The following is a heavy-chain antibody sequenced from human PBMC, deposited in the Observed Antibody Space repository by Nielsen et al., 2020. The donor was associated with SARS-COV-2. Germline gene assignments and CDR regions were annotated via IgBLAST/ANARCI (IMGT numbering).Heavy chain of an antibody. CDR3: AKDGEGDFWSGPSPLDY. CDR2: VSRDGSDT. D-gene: IGHD3-3*01. Sequence: GESLKISCAASGFTFANYGIHWVRQVAGRGLEWVAIVSRDGSDTFYVDSVKGRFTISRDNSKNTVYLQMNSLRAEDTAVYHCAKDGEGDFWSGPSPLDYWGQGTLVTVSS. V-gene: IGHV3-30*18. J-gene: IGHJ4*02. CDR1: GFTFANYG.